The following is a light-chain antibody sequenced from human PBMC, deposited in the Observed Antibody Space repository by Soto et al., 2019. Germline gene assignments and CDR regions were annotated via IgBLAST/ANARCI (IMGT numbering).Light chain of an antibody. V-gene: IGLV2-14*01. CDR3: SSYTSSSTPYV. J-gene: IGLJ1*01. CDR2: EVS. CDR1: SSDVGGYNY. Sequence: LTQPAPVSGSPGQSITISCTGTSSDVGGYNYVSWYQHHPGKAPKLMIYEVSNRPSGVSNRFSGSKSGNTASLTISGLQAEYEADYYCSSYTSSSTPYVFGTETKVTV.